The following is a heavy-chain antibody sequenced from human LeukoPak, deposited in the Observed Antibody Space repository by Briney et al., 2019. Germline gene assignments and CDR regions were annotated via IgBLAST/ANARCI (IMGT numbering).Heavy chain of an antibody. Sequence: SVKVSCKASGGTFSSYAISWVRQAPGQGLEWMGGIIPIFGTANYAQKFQGRVTITADKSTSTAYMELSSLRSEDTAVYFCAREDYYDSSGYQYYFDYWGQGTLVTVSS. V-gene: IGHV1-69*06. J-gene: IGHJ4*02. CDR1: GGTFSSYA. CDR2: IIPIFGTA. D-gene: IGHD3-22*01. CDR3: AREDYYDSSGYQYYFDY.